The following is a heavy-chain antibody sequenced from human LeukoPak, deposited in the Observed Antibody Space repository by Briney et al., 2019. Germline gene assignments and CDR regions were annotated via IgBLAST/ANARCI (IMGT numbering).Heavy chain of an antibody. V-gene: IGHV3-53*01. Sequence: GGSLRLSCAASDFSVSTNYMSWVRQATGKGLEWVSVVLSSSAAYYADSVKGRFTISRDNSKNNLFLQMNIMTAEDTAIYYCVRCGYSSGWYRNWGQGTLVIVSS. CDR3: VRCGYSSGWYRN. J-gene: IGHJ4*02. CDR2: VLSSSAA. CDR1: DFSVSTNY. D-gene: IGHD6-19*01.